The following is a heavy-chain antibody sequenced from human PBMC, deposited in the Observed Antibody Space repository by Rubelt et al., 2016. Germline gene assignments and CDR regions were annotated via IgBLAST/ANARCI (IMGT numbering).Heavy chain of an antibody. CDR1: GGSFSGYY. V-gene: IGHV4-34*01. J-gene: IGHJ6*02. D-gene: IGHD6-13*01. CDR2: INHSGST. Sequence: QVQLQQWGAGLLKPSETLSLTCAVYGGSFSGYYWSWIRQPPGKGLEWIGEINHSGSTNYNPSLTSRVTISVDTSKNQFSLKLRSETAADTAVYYCARGVAAAGSSYYYGMDVWGQGTTVTVSS. CDR3: ARGVAAAGSSYYYGMDV.